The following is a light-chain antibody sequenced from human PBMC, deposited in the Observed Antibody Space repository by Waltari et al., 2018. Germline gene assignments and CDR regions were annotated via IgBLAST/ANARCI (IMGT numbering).Light chain of an antibody. CDR3: QNHERLPAT. J-gene: IGKJ1*01. Sequence: SCRASQSVGRFFAWYQQKPGQALRLLIDQASNRATGIPDRFSGIGSGTGFSLTIISQDPEDFAVYYCQNHERLPATCGQGTKVEI. CDR1: QSVGRF. V-gene: IGKV3-11*01. CDR2: QAS.